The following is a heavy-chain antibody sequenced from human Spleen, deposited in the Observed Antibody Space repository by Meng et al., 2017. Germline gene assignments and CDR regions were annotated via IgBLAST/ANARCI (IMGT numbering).Heavy chain of an antibody. CDR1: GYPFTAYY. V-gene: IGHV1-2*02. D-gene: IGHD3-10*01. CDR2: INPNSGGT. CDR3: ARRTMVRGVTLYYFDY. Sequence: ASVKVSCKPSGYPFTAYYMHWVRQAPGQGLEWMGWINPNSGGTNYAQKFQGRVTMTRDTSISTAYMELSRLRSDDTAVYYCARRTMVRGVTLYYFDYWGQGTLVTVSS. J-gene: IGHJ4*02.